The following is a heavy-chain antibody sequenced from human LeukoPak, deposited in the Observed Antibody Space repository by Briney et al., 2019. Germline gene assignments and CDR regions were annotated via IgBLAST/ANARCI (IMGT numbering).Heavy chain of an antibody. CDR1: AGTFSICA. CDR3: ARDRLVATMDGMDV. D-gene: IGHD5-12*01. Sequence: AAVKVCCKAAAGTFSICAISWGRQGPGQGLGWVGRIIPSLGIDNYAQKFQGRVTITADKSTSTAYMELSSLRYADTAVYYCARDRLVATMDGMDVWGQGTTVTVSS. J-gene: IGHJ6*02. V-gene: IGHV1-69*04. CDR2: IIPSLGID.